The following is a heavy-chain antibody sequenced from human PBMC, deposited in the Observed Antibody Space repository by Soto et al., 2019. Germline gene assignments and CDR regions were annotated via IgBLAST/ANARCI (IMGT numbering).Heavy chain of an antibody. Sequence: QVQLVESGGGVVQPGKSLRLSCAASGFTFNTYGMHWVRQAPGKGPEWVAVISNDGSNKYYADSVKGRFTISSDNSKNTLYLQMNSLRAEDTAVYYCANWNYPQSDWGQGTLVTVSS. D-gene: IGHD1-7*01. CDR1: GFTFNTYG. V-gene: IGHV3-30*18. J-gene: IGHJ4*02. CDR3: ANWNYPQSD. CDR2: ISNDGSNK.